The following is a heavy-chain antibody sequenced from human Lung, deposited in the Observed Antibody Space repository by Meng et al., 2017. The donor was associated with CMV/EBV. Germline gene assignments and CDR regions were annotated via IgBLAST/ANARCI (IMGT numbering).Heavy chain of an antibody. CDR2: ISSSSSYI. CDR3: ARVGPFDFWSGYSGPDSYNWFDP. J-gene: IGHJ5*02. V-gene: IGHV3-21*01. D-gene: IGHD3-3*01. Sequence: GESXKISCAASGFTFSSYSMNWVRQAPGKGLEWVSSISSSSSYIYYADSVKGRFTISRDNAKNSLYLQMNSLRAEDTAVYYCARVGPFDFWSGYSGPDSYNWFDPXGQGXLVTVSS. CDR1: GFTFSSYS.